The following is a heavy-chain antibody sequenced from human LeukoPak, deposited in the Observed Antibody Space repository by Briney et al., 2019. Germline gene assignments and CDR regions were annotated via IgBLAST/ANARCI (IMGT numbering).Heavy chain of an antibody. CDR3: ESTVTTEGSFDC. Sequence: GGSLRLSCAASGFTFSSFAMHWVRQAPGKGLEWVAVISYDGSNKYYADSVKGRSTISRDNSKNTLYLQMNSLRAEDTALYYCESTVTTEGSFDCWGQGTLVTVSS. J-gene: IGHJ4*02. V-gene: IGHV3-30-3*01. CDR2: ISYDGSNK. D-gene: IGHD4-17*01. CDR1: GFTFSSFA.